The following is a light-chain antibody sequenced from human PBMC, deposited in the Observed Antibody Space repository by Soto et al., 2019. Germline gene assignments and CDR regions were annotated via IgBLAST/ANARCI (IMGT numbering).Light chain of an antibody. Sequence: QSALTQPASVSGSPGQSITISCTGTSSDVGGYNYFSWFQQHPGKTPKLMIYDVRNRPSGISNRFSGSKSGNTASLTISGIQAEDEADYYCNSYTSSSTYVFGTGTKLTVL. CDR2: DVR. J-gene: IGLJ1*01. V-gene: IGLV2-14*01. CDR1: SSDVGGYNY. CDR3: NSYTSSSTYV.